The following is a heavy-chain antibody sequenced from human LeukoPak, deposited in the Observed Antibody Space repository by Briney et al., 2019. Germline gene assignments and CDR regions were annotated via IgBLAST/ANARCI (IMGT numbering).Heavy chain of an antibody. CDR3: TRDLQPPGVYFDY. CDR2: IRSKAYGGTT. J-gene: IGHJ4*02. V-gene: IGHV3-49*03. Sequence: GRSLRLSCTAFGFTFGDYAMTWFRQAPGKGLEWVGFIRSKAYGGTTEYAASVKGRFTISRDDSKSIAYLQMNSLKTEDTAVYYCTRDLQPPGVYFDYWGQGTLVTVSS. CDR1: GFTFGDYA.